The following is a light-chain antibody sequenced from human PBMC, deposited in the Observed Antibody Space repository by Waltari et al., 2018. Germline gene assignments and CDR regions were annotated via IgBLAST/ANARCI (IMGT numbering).Light chain of an antibody. Sequence: DIQMTQSPLSLSASVGGSVNITCRASQSVSSYLNWYQQRPGQAPNLLIYATSNLQSGVPSRFSGSWVETDFTLTISSLRPEDFAAYYCQQTYNTPWTFGQGTKVEIQ. CDR3: QQTYNTPWT. CDR1: QSVSSY. CDR2: ATS. J-gene: IGKJ1*01. V-gene: IGKV1-39*01.